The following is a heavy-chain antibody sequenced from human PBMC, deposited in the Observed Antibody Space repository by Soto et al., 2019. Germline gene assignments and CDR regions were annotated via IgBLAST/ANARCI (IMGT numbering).Heavy chain of an antibody. CDR2: ISAYNGNT. V-gene: IGHV1-18*01. CDR1: GYTFTSYG. CDR3: ARDSRLGSGPGWFDP. J-gene: IGHJ5*02. Sequence: ASVKVSCKASGYTFTSYGISWVRQAPGQGLEWMGWISAYNGNTNYAQKLQGRVTMTTDTPTSTAYMELRSLRSDDTAVYYCARDSRLGSGPGWFDPWGQGTLVTVSS. D-gene: IGHD6-19*01.